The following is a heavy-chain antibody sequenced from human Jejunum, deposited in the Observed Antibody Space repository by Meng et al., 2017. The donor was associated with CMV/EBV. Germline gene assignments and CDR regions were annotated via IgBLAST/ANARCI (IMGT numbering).Heavy chain of an antibody. CDR2: ISGIGVNA. D-gene: IGHD2-2*02. CDR3: AKTQGQCTRTSCYTGAFDI. V-gene: IGHV3-23*01. Sequence: FSDYAMSWVRQAPGKGLEWVSAISGIGVNAYYTESVKGRFTISRDNSQNTLSLQMNSLGAEDTAVYYCAKTQGQCTRTSCYTGAFDIWGQGTMVTVSS. J-gene: IGHJ3*02. CDR1: FSDYA.